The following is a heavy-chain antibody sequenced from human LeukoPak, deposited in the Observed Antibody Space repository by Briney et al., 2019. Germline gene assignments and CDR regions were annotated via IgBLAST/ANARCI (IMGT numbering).Heavy chain of an antibody. Sequence: GRSLRLSCAASGFTFSSYAMHWVRQAPGKGLEWVAVISYDGSNKYYADSVKGRFTISRDNSKNTLYLQMNSLRAEDTAVYYCARELYWGQGTLVTVSS. V-gene: IGHV3-30-3*01. J-gene: IGHJ4*02. CDR3: ARELY. CDR2: ISYDGSNK. CDR1: GFTFSSYA.